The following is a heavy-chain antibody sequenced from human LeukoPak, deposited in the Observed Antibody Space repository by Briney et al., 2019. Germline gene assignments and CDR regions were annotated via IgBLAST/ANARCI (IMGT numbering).Heavy chain of an antibody. D-gene: IGHD3-10*01. Sequence: SETLSLTCTVSGVSISSYYWSWIRQPPGKGLEWIGYIYYSGSTNYNPSLKSRVTISVDTSKNQFSLKLSSVTAADTAVYYCARSRGVRMFDCWGQGTLVTVSS. CDR2: IYYSGST. J-gene: IGHJ4*02. CDR1: GVSISSYY. CDR3: ARSRGVRMFDC. V-gene: IGHV4-59*08.